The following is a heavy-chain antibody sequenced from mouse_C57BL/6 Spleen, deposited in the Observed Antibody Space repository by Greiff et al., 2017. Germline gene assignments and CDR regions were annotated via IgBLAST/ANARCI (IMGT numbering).Heavy chain of an antibody. CDR3: ARRLLQGAMDY. D-gene: IGHD1-1*01. J-gene: IGHJ4*01. Sequence: QVQLLQSGPELVKPGASVKISCKASGYAFSSSWMNWVKQRPGKGLEWIGRIYPGDGDTNYHGQFKGKATLTADKSSSTPYMQLSSLTSEDSAVYFCARRLLQGAMDYWGQGTSVTVSS. CDR2: IYPGDGDT. V-gene: IGHV1-82*01. CDR1: GYAFSSSW.